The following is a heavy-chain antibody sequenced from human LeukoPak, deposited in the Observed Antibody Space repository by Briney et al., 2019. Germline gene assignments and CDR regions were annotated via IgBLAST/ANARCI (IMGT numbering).Heavy chain of an antibody. J-gene: IGHJ4*02. CDR3: AAIPYYDYGGIYYFDY. V-gene: IGHV1-58*02. CDR2: IVVGSGNT. D-gene: IGHD4/OR15-4a*01. CDR1: GFTFTSSA. Sequence: SVKVSCKASGFTFTSSAMQWVRQARGQRLEWIGWIVVGSGNTNYAQKFQERVTINRDMSTSTAYMELSSLRSEDTAVYYCAAIPYYDYGGIYYFDYWGQGTLVTVSS.